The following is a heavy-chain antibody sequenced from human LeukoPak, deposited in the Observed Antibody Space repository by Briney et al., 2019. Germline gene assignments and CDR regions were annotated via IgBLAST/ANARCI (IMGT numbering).Heavy chain of an antibody. Sequence: SETLSLTCTVSGGSISSSNYYWGWIRQPPGKGLEWIANIYHTGSTNYNPSLSSRVTISIDTAKNQFSLKLTSVTAADTAVYYCARRGRNSSGWQDYLWGQGALVTVSS. V-gene: IGHV4-61*05. J-gene: IGHJ4*02. D-gene: IGHD6-25*01. CDR1: GGSISSSNYY. CDR2: IYHTGST. CDR3: ARRGRNSSGWQDYL.